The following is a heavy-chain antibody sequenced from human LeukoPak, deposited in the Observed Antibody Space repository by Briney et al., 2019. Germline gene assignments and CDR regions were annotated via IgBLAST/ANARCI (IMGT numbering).Heavy chain of an antibody. CDR1: GCTFISYC. J-gene: IGHJ4*02. Sequence: SGRPLRLSCAASGCTFISYCMHWVCQAPGKGLEWVAVIWYDGSNKYYADSVKGRFTISRDNSKNTLYLQMNSLRAEDTAVYYCARDGLRIAVAGIDYWGQGTLVTVSS. CDR3: ARDGLRIAVAGIDY. D-gene: IGHD6-19*01. V-gene: IGHV3-33*01. CDR2: IWYDGSNK.